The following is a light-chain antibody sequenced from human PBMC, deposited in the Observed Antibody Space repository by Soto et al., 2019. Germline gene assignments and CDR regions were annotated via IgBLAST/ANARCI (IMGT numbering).Light chain of an antibody. CDR3: AAWDDSLSGHVV. CDR1: SSNIGSNY. J-gene: IGLJ2*01. CDR2: RNN. V-gene: IGLV1-47*01. Sequence: LTQPPSASGTPGQRVTISCSGSSSNIGSNYVYWYQQLPGTAPKLLIYRNNQRPSGVPDRFSGSKSGTSASLAISGLRSEDEADYYCAAWDDSLSGHVVFGGGTKVTVL.